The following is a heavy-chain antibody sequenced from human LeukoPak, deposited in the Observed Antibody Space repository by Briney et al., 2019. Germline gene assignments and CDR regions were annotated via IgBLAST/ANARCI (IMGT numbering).Heavy chain of an antibody. CDR1: GFTFSSYA. J-gene: IGHJ4*02. CDR2: ISGSGGST. D-gene: IGHD3-10*01. CDR3: AKGLLWFREFDY. Sequence: GGSPRLSCAASGFTFSSYAMSWVRQAPGKGLEWVSAISGSGGSTYYADSVKGRFTISRDNSKNTLYLQMNSLRAEDTAVYYCAKGLLWFREFDYWGQGTLVTVSS. V-gene: IGHV3-23*01.